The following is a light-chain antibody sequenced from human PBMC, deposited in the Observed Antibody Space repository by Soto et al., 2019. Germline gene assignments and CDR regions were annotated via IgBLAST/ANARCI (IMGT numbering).Light chain of an antibody. V-gene: IGLV2-14*01. CDR1: SSDVGGYNY. CDR2: EVS. J-gene: IGLJ1*01. CDR3: SSYTSGSSHYV. Sequence: QSALTQPASVSGSPGQSITISCTGTSSDVGGYNYVSWYQQHPGKAPKLMIYEVSNRPSGVSFRFSGSKSGNTASLTISGLQAEDEADYHCSSYTSGSSHYVFGTGTKLTVL.